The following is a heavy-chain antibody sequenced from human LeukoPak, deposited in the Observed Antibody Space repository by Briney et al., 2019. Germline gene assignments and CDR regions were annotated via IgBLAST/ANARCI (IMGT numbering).Heavy chain of an antibody. J-gene: IGHJ5*02. CDR3: ARASYYYDSSGLNP. V-gene: IGHV4-31*03. D-gene: IGHD3-22*01. CDR1: GGSISSGGYY. Sequence: SQTLSLTCTVSGGSISSGGYYWSWIRQHPGKGLEWIGYIYYSGSTYYNPSLKSRVTISVDTSKNQFSLKLSSVTAADTAVYYCARASYYYDSSGLNPWGQGTLVTVSS. CDR2: IYYSGST.